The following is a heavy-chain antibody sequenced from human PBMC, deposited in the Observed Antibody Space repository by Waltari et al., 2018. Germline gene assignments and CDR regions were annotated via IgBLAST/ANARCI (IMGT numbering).Heavy chain of an antibody. CDR1: GYSFTSYW. J-gene: IGHJ5*02. CDR2: IYPGDSDT. CDR3: ASMYNWNHGGWFDP. Sequence: EVQLVQSGAEVKKPGESLKISCKGSGYSFTSYWNRWLRQRPGKGLEWMGIIYPGDSDTRYSPSFQGQVTISADKSISTAYLQWSSLKAADTAMYYCASMYNWNHGGWFDPWGQGTLVTVSS. V-gene: IGHV5-51*01. D-gene: IGHD1-20*01.